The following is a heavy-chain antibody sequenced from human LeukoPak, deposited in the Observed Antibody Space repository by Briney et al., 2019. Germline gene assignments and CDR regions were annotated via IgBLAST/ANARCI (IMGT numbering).Heavy chain of an antibody. Sequence: ASVKVSRKASGYTFTSYGISWVRPAPGQGLEWMGWISAYNGNTNYAQKLQGRVTMTTDTSTSTAYMELRSLRSDDTAVYYCARSGYSYGRSYYYYGMDVWGQGTTVTVSS. J-gene: IGHJ6*02. V-gene: IGHV1-18*01. CDR1: GYTFTSYG. CDR3: ARSGYSYGRSYYYYGMDV. D-gene: IGHD5-18*01. CDR2: ISAYNGNT.